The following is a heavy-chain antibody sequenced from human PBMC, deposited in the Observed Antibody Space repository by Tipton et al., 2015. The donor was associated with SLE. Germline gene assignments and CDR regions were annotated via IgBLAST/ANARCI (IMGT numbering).Heavy chain of an antibody. CDR1: GGPISSGSYY. Sequence: TLSLTCTVSGGPISSGSYYWSWIRQPAGKGLEWIGRIYTSGSTNYNPSLKSRVTISVDTSKNQFSLKLSSVTAADTAVYYCARETGIAAAGTGALFDYWGQGTLVTVSS. J-gene: IGHJ4*02. CDR2: IYTSGST. V-gene: IGHV4-61*02. D-gene: IGHD6-13*01. CDR3: ARETGIAAAGTGALFDY.